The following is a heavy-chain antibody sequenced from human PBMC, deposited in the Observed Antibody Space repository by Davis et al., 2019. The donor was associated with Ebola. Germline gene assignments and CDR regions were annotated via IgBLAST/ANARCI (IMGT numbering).Heavy chain of an antibody. CDR3: AKLDCSGGRCYDTPFDY. CDR1: GYSFSTYW. D-gene: IGHD2-15*01. Sequence: GGSLRLSCKGSGYSFSTYWIGWVRQMPGKGLEWMGIIYPGDSDSRYSPSFQGQVTISADKSITTAYLQWSSLKASDTAMYYCAKLDCSGGRCYDTPFDYWGQGTLVTVSS. V-gene: IGHV5-51*01. J-gene: IGHJ4*02. CDR2: IYPGDSDS.